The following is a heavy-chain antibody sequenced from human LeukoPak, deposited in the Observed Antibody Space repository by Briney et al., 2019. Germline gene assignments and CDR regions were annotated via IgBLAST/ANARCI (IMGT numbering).Heavy chain of an antibody. CDR3: ARGRPDNYYDSSGYYYYFDY. J-gene: IGHJ4*02. CDR1: GFTFSSYA. Sequence: GRSLRLSCAASGFTFSSYAMHWVRQAPGKGLEWVAVISYDGSNKYYADSVKGRFTISRDNSKNTLYLQMNSLRAEDTAVYYCARGRPDNYYDSSGYYYYFDYWGQGTLVTVSS. V-gene: IGHV3-30*04. CDR2: ISYDGSNK. D-gene: IGHD3-22*01.